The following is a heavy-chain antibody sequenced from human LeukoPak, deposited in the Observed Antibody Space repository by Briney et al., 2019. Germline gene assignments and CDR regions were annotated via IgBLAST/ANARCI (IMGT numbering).Heavy chain of an antibody. CDR1: GFTFTTYG. D-gene: IGHD2-2*03. Sequence: GGSLRLSCSASGFTFTTYGMNWVRQARGKGLEWVSGIGGSGTRTYYADSVEGGFTISRDNSKNTLYLQMNSLRDEDTAVYYCAKDSHWILFDDWGQGTLVTVSS. CDR3: AKDSHWILFDD. V-gene: IGHV3-23*01. CDR2: IGGSGTRT. J-gene: IGHJ4*02.